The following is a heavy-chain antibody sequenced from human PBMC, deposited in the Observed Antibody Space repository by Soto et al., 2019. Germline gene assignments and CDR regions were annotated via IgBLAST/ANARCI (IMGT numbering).Heavy chain of an antibody. Sequence: SSGTLPHTCTACVATIETINFYWSWIRQSPDKGLEWIGHIYNGGTTYNNPSLTSRVTISVDTSNNQFSLKLSSVSAADTAVYFCARGPCGDTVDYWGLGALVTVSS. V-gene: IGHV4-30-4*01. CDR2: IYNGGTT. J-gene: IGHJ4*02. CDR3: ARGPCGDTVDY. CDR1: VATIETINFY. D-gene: IGHD2-21*02.